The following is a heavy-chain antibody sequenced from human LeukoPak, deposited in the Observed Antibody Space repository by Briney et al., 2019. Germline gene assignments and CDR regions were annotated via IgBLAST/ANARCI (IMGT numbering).Heavy chain of an antibody. CDR3: AKDNYYDSSGYADY. J-gene: IGHJ4*02. V-gene: IGHV3-9*01. CDR1: GFTFDDYA. CDR2: ISWNSGSI. D-gene: IGHD3-22*01. Sequence: GRSLRLSCAASGFTFDDYAMHWVRQAPGKGLEWVSGISWNSGSIGYADSVRGRFTISRDNAKNSLYLQMNSLRAEDTALYYCAKDNYYDSSGYADYWGQGTLVTVSS.